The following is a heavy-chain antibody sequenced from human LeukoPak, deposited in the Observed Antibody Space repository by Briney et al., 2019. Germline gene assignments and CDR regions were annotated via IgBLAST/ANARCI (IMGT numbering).Heavy chain of an antibody. V-gene: IGHV3-49*03. CDR1: GFTFGDYA. Sequence: GRSLRLSCTASGFTFGDYAMSWFRQAPGKGLEWVGFIRSKAYGGTTEYAASVKGRFTISRDDSKSIAYLQMNSLKTEDTAVYYCTSSRYRGREYFQHWGQGTLVTVSS. CDR3: TSSRYRGREYFQH. D-gene: IGHD3-22*01. CDR2: IRSKAYGGTT. J-gene: IGHJ1*01.